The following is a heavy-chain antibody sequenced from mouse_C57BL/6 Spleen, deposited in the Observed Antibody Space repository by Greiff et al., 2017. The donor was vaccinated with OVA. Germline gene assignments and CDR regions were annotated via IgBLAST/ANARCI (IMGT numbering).Heavy chain of an antibody. CDR2: INPSTGGA. V-gene: IGHV1-42*01. CDR3: ARSRTGGRYFDY. J-gene: IGHJ2*01. D-gene: IGHD4-1*01. CDR1: GYSFTGYY. Sequence: VQLKQSGPELVKPGASVKISCKASGYSFTGYYMNWVKQSPEKSLEWIGEINPSTGGATYNQKFKAKATLTVDKSSSTAYMQLKSLTSEDSAVYYCARSRTGGRYFDYWGQGTTLTVSS.